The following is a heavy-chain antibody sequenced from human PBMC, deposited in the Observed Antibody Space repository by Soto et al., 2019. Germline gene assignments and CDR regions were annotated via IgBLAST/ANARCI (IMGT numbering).Heavy chain of an antibody. CDR2: ISYDGSNK. J-gene: IGHJ4*02. D-gene: IGHD1-1*01. CDR3: VRDYNDGIGRYDY. V-gene: IGHV3-30-3*01. Sequence: QVPLEESGGAVVQPGRSLRLSCAASGFAFSSYAMQWVRQAPGKGLEWVAGISYDGSNKHYADSVKGRYTISRDNSMTTLFLQMNSLSTEDTAVYYCVRDYNDGIGRYDYWGQGTPVTVSS. CDR1: GFAFSSYA.